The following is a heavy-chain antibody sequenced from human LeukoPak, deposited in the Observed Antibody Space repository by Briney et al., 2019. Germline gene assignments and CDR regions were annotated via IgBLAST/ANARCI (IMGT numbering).Heavy chain of an antibody. CDR2: ISGSGAGT. CDR3: ARDGGGYSFDY. D-gene: IGHD3-16*01. V-gene: IGHV3-23*01. CDR1: GFTFSGYA. Sequence: GGSLRLSCAASGFTFSGYAMNWVRQAPGKGLEWVSGISGSGAGTYYADSVKGRFAISRDNSKNTLYLQMNSLRADDTAVYYCARDGGGYSFDYWGQGTLVTVSS. J-gene: IGHJ4*02.